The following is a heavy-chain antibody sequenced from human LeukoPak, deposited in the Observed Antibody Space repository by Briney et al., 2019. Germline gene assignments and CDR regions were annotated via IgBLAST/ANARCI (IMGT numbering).Heavy chain of an antibody. D-gene: IGHD3-16*02. Sequence: GGSLRLSCAASGFTFSNAWMSWVRQAPGKGLEWVGRIKSKTDGGTTDYAAPVKGRFTISRDDSKNTLYLQMNSLKTEDTAVYYCARWLSHKIDSNGYLDYWGQGTLVTVSS. J-gene: IGHJ4*02. CDR3: ARWLSHKIDSNGYLDY. V-gene: IGHV3-15*01. CDR1: GFTFSNAW. CDR2: IKSKTDGGTT.